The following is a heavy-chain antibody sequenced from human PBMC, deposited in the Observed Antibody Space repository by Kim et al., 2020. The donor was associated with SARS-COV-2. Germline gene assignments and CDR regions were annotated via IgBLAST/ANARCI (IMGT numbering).Heavy chain of an antibody. CDR2: IWYDGSNK. CDR3: ARDEGRTIFLPSAGHFQH. J-gene: IGHJ1*01. D-gene: IGHD3-9*01. Sequence: GGSLRLSCAASGFTFSSYGMHWVRQAPGKGLEWVAVIWYDGSNKYYADSVKGRFTISRDNSKNTLYLQMNSLRAEDTAVYYCARDEGRTIFLPSAGHFQHWGQGTLVTVSS. V-gene: IGHV3-33*01. CDR1: GFTFSSYG.